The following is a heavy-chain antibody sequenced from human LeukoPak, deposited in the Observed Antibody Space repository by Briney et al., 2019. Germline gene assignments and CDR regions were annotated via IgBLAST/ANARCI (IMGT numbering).Heavy chain of an antibody. D-gene: IGHD3-9*01. Sequence: SVKVSCKASGGTFSSYAISWVRQASGQGLEWMGRIIPILGIANYAQKFQGRVTITADKSTSTAYMELSSLRSEDTAVYYCARGYYDILTGYYSDVYYFDYWGQGTLVTVSS. J-gene: IGHJ4*02. CDR2: IIPILGIA. CDR3: ARGYYDILTGYYSDVYYFDY. CDR1: GGTFSSYA. V-gene: IGHV1-69*04.